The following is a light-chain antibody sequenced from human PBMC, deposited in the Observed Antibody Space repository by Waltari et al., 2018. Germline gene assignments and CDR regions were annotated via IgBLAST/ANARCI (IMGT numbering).Light chain of an antibody. CDR1: QSVLYRTNNKNY. CDR3: QQYYTTPRT. Sequence: DIVMTQSPDSLAVSLGERATINCKSSQSVLYRTNNKNYLAWFQQKPGQPPKMLIYWASTRESGVPDRFSGSGSGTDFTLTISSLQAEDAAVYYCQQYYTTPRTFGQGTKVEIK. V-gene: IGKV4-1*01. CDR2: WAS. J-gene: IGKJ1*01.